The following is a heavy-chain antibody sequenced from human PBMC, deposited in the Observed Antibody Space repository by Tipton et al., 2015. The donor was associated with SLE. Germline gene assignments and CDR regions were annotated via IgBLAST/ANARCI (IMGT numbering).Heavy chain of an antibody. CDR1: GFTFSSYG. CDR2: IRYDGSNK. Sequence: SLRLSCAASGFTFSSYGMHWVRQAPGKGLEWVAFIRYDGSNKYYADSVKGRFTISRDNSKNTLYLQMNSLRAEDTAVYYCAREDLVVAAILDVWGKGTTVTVSS. V-gene: IGHV3-30*02. CDR3: AREDLVVAAILDV. D-gene: IGHD2-15*01. J-gene: IGHJ6*04.